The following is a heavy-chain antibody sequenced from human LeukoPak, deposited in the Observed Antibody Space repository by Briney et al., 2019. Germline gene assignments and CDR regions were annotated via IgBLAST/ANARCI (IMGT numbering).Heavy chain of an antibody. Sequence: GGSLRLSCAASGFTFSSYAMHWVRQAPGKVLEYVSAISSNGGSTYYANSVKGRFTISRDNSKNTLYLQMGSLRAEDMAVYYCARGPHTGHSDYWGQGTLVTVSS. CDR3: ARGPHTGHSDY. D-gene: IGHD1-14*01. J-gene: IGHJ4*02. CDR2: ISSNGGST. CDR1: GFTFSSYA. V-gene: IGHV3-64*01.